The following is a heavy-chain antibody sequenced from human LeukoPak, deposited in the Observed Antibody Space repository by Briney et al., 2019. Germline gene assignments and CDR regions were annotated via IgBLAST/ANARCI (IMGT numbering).Heavy chain of an antibody. CDR1: GGSITSSNYY. CDR3: ARGRLAAAPYFDY. J-gene: IGHJ4*02. V-gene: IGHV4-39*07. Sequence: SETLSLTCTVSGGSITSSNYYWGWIRQPPGKGLEWIGSIYYSGSTYYNPSLKSRVTISIDTSKSQFSLKLTSVTPADTAVYYCARGRLAAAPYFDYWGQGTLVTVSS. D-gene: IGHD6-13*01. CDR2: IYYSGST.